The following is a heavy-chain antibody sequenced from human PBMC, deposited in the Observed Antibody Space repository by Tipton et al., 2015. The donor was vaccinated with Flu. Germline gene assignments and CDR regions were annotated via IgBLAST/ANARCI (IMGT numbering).Heavy chain of an antibody. CDR2: INHSGST. J-gene: IGHJ6*03. V-gene: IGHV4-34*01. D-gene: IGHD3-22*01. Sequence: TLSLTCAVYGGSFSGCYWSWIRQPPGKGLEWIGEINHSGSTNYNPSLKSRVTISVDTSKNQFSLKLSSVTAADTAVYYCARGLSSPSLDSSDSYYYMDVWGKGTTVTVSS. CDR3: ARGLSSPSLDSSDSYYYMDV. CDR1: GGSFSGCY.